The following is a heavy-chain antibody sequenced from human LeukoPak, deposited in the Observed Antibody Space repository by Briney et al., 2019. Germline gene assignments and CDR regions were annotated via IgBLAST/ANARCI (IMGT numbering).Heavy chain of an antibody. V-gene: IGHV2-70*04. CDR2: IDWDDDK. J-gene: IGHJ4*02. CDR3: ARTSPETYSGSSPFDY. Sequence: SGPALVKPTQTLTLTCTFSGFSLSTGGMRVNWIRQPPGKALEWLARIDWDDDKFYSTSLKTRLTISKDTCKNQVVLTMNNMDPVDTATYYCARTSPETYSGSSPFDYWGQGTLVTVSS. D-gene: IGHD1-26*01. CDR1: GFSLSTGGMR.